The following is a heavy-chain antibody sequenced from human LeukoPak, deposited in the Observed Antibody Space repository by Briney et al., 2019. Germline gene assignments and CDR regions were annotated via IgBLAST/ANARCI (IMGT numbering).Heavy chain of an antibody. CDR2: TYYRSKWYN. CDR3: ARGVSSRGRFDY. Sequence: SQTLSLTCALSGDSVSSNSAAWNWIRPSPSRGLGWVGRTYYRSKWYNDYAVSVKSRVTINPDTSRNEFSLHLNSVTPEDTAVYYCARGVSSRGRFDYWGQGTLVTVSS. CDR1: GDSVSSNSAA. J-gene: IGHJ4*02. V-gene: IGHV6-1*01. D-gene: IGHD6-19*01.